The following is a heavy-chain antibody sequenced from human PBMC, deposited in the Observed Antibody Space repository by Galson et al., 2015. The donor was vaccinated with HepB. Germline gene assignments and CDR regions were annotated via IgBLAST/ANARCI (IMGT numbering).Heavy chain of an antibody. J-gene: IGHJ3*02. CDR2: IYYSGRT. CDR3: ARHLRYFDWYRGAFDI. CDR1: GSSISGSC. V-gene: IGHV4-59*08. D-gene: IGHD3-9*01. Sequence: AILFPTCTSAGSSISGSCWSWFRQPPGQGLEWIGYIYYSGRTNYHPSLKSLVTISVDTSKKPFSLKLSSVTAADTAVYYCARHLRYFDWYRGAFDIWGQGTMVTVSS.